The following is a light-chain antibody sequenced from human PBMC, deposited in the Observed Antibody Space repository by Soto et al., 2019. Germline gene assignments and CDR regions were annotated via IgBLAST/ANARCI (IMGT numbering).Light chain of an antibody. Sequence: IVLPQSPVTLSLSPGERATLSFLASQRLSTNLAWYQQKPGQAPRLLIYGASSRATGLPARFSGSGSETEFTLTISSLQSEDFAVYYCQQYNDWPHTFGGGTKVDIK. J-gene: IGKJ4*02. CDR3: QQYNDWPHT. CDR1: QRLSTN. V-gene: IGKV3-15*01. CDR2: GAS.